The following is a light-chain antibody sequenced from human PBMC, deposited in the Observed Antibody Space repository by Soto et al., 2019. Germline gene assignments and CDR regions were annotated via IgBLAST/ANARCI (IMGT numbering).Light chain of an antibody. J-gene: IGKJ5*01. Sequence: EIVLTQSPATLSLSPGERATLSCRASQSVSSYLAWYQQKPGQAPRLLIYDASNRATGIPARFSGSGSGTDFTLTISRLEPEDFAVYYCQQRSNWPPGFGQGTRLEV. CDR3: QQRSNWPPG. CDR1: QSVSSY. V-gene: IGKV3-11*01. CDR2: DAS.